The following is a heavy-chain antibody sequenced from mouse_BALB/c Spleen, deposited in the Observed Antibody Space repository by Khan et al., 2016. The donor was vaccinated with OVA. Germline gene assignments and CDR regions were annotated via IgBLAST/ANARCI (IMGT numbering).Heavy chain of an antibody. CDR1: GYTFTSYW. CDR3: ARIKKIVATYFDY. J-gene: IGHJ2*01. CDR2: TNPTNGRT. V-gene: IGHV1S81*02. Sequence: QVQLQQPGAELVKAGASVKMSCKASGYTFTSYWMLWVKQRLGQGLEWFAETNPTNGRTYYNEKFKSKATLTVDKYSSTAYMLLSGPTFEDSAVYYCARIKKIVATYFDYWGQGTTLTVSS. D-gene: IGHD1-1*01.